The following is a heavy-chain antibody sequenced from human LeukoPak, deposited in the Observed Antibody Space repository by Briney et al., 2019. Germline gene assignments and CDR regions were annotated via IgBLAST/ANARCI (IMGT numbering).Heavy chain of an antibody. CDR3: ARAGYYAKSFDY. J-gene: IGHJ4*02. CDR2: IYYSGST. V-gene: IGHV4-59*01. CDR1: GGSISSYY. Sequence: KSSETLSLTCTVSGGSISSYYWSWIRQPPGKGLEWIGYIYYSGSTNYNPSLKSRVTISVDTSKNQFSLKLSSVTAADTAVYYCARAGYYAKSFDYWGQGTLVTVSS. D-gene: IGHD2-8*01.